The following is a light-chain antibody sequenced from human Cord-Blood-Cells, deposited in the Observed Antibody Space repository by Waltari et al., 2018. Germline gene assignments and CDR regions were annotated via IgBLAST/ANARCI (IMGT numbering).Light chain of an antibody. CDR3: QQSYSTPRT. J-gene: IGKJ1*01. Sequence: DIQMTQSPSSLSASVGDRVTITCRASQSISSYLNWAQQKPGKAPKLLIYAASSLQSGVPSRFSGSGSGTDFTLTISILQPEDFATYYCQQSYSTPRTFGQGTKVEIK. CDR2: AAS. CDR1: QSISSY. V-gene: IGKV1-39*01.